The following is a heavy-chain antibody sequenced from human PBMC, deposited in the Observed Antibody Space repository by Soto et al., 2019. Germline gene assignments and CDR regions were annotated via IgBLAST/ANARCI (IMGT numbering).Heavy chain of an antibody. CDR1: GFTFSAYG. D-gene: IGHD1-26*01. CDR3: ARALSGSYAIDY. Sequence: GGSLRLSCAASGFTFSAYGMHWVRQAPGKGLEWVAVIWYDGSNKYYADSVKGRFTISRDNSKNTLYLQMNSLRAEDTAAYYCARALSGSYAIDYWGQGXLVTVYS. CDR2: IWYDGSNK. J-gene: IGHJ4*02. V-gene: IGHV3-33*01.